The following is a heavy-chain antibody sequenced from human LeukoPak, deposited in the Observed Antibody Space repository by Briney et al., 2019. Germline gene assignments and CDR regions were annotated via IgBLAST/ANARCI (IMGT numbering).Heavy chain of an antibody. D-gene: IGHD5-18*01. CDR3: ARVIQLWLMPDY. CDR2: IYSGGST. CDR1: GFTVSSNY. V-gene: IGHV3-53*01. J-gene: IGHJ4*02. Sequence: GGSLRLSCAASGFTVSSNYMSWVRQAPGKGLEWVSVIYSGGSTYYADSVKGRFTISRDNSKNTLYLQMNSLRAEDTAVYYCARVIQLWLMPDYWGQGTLVTVSS.